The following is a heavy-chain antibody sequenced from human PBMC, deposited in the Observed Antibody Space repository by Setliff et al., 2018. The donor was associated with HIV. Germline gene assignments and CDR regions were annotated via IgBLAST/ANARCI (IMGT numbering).Heavy chain of an antibody. CDR2: MDPSSAAT. CDR3: ARGVGAAGDY. Sequence: ASVKVSCKASGYTFTSKHINWVRQATGQGLEWLGWMDPSSAATGYAQKFQGRVTLTRDTSINTAYMALSSLTSDDTAVYYCARGVGAAGDYWGQGTQVTVSS. D-gene: IGHD1-26*01. J-gene: IGHJ4*02. V-gene: IGHV1-8*01. CDR1: GYTFTSKH.